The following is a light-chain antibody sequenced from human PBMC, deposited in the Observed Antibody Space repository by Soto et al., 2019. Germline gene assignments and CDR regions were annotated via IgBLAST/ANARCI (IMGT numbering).Light chain of an antibody. V-gene: IGLV2-14*01. CDR1: SSDIGAYKF. Sequence: QSVLTQSASVSGSPGQPITISGTGTSSDIGAYKFVSWYQQHPGKAPKLIIYEVSNRPSGVSNRFSGSKSVNTASLTIPGLQAEDEADDYCCADTSSSPLYVFGTGTKVTVL. J-gene: IGLJ1*01. CDR3: CADTSSSPLYV. CDR2: EVS.